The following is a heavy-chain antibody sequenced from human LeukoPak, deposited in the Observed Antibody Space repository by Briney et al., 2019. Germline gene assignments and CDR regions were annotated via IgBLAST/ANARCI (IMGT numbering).Heavy chain of an antibody. CDR3: ARDKAASRIDY. D-gene: IGHD6-6*01. CDR2: IYYSGST. J-gene: IGHJ4*02. CDR1: GGSISSGDYY. Sequence: SQTLPLTCTVSGGSISSGDYYWSWIRQPPGKGLEWIGYIYYSGSTYYNPSLKSRVTISVDTSKNQFSLKLSSVTAADTAVYYCARDKAASRIDYWGPGTLVTVSS. V-gene: IGHV4-30-4*08.